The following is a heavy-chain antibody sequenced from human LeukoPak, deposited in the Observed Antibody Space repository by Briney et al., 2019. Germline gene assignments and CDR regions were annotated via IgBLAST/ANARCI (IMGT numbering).Heavy chain of an antibody. CDR2: IYYSGST. Sequence: PSETLSLTCAVSGGSISSGGYSWSWIRQPPGKGLEWIGYIYYSGSTYYNPSLKSRVTISVDTSKNQFSLKLSSVTAADTAVYYCARTRSVVVAAHNWGQGTLVTVSS. CDR3: ARTRSVVVAAHN. J-gene: IGHJ4*02. D-gene: IGHD2-15*01. V-gene: IGHV4-30-4*07. CDR1: GGSISSGGYS.